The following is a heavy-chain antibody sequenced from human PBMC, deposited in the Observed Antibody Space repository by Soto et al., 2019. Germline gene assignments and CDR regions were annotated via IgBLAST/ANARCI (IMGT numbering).Heavy chain of an antibody. J-gene: IGHJ3*02. V-gene: IGHV3-23*01. CDR3: ARDPNGDYIGAFDI. Sequence: PGGSLRLSCATSRFTFSSYAMTWVRQPPGKGLQWVSSIRGSGGSIYYADSVKGRYTMSRDNSKNTLYLQMSSLRDEDTALYFCARDPNGDYIGAFDIWGQGIMVTVSS. D-gene: IGHD4-17*01. CDR2: IRGSGGSI. CDR1: RFTFSSYA.